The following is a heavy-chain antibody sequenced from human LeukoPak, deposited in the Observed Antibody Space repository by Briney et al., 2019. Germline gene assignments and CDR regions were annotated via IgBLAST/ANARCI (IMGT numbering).Heavy chain of an antibody. CDR3: ARRNYDFWSGPNWFDP. V-gene: IGHV1-2*02. CDR2: INPNSSGT. Sequence: ASVKVSCKASGYTFTGYYMHWVRQAPGQGLEWMGWINPNSSGTNYQGRVTMTRDTSISTAYMELSRLRSDDTAVYYCARRNYDFWSGPNWFDPWGQGTLVTVSS. J-gene: IGHJ5*02. CDR1: GYTFTGYY. D-gene: IGHD3-3*01.